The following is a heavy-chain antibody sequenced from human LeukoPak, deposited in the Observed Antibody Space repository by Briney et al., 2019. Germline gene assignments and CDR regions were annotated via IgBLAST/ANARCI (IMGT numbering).Heavy chain of an antibody. V-gene: IGHV3-30*04. CDR3: ARDLVKYHDSSGYFDY. CDR2: ISYDGSDT. Sequence: TGGSLRLSCAASGFTFNSYAMHFVRQAPGKGLEWVAVISYDGSDTCYADSVKGRFTISRDNSKNKLSLQMNSLRADDTAVYYCARDLVKYHDSSGYFDYWGQGTLVTVSS. J-gene: IGHJ4*02. D-gene: IGHD3-22*01. CDR1: GFTFNSYA.